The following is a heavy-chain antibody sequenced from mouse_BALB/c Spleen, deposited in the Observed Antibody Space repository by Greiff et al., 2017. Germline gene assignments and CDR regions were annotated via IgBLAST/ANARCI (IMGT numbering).Heavy chain of an antibody. CDR2: ISYSGST. Sequence: DVKLVESGPGLVKPSQSLSLTCTVTGYSITSDYAWNWIRQFPGNKLEWMGYISYSGSTSYNPSLKSRISITRDTSKNQFFLQLNSVTTEDTATYYCARSLGRYAMDYWGQGTSVTVSS. CDR3: ARSLGRYAMDY. CDR1: GYSITSDYA. V-gene: IGHV3-2*02. D-gene: IGHD3-1*01. J-gene: IGHJ4*01.